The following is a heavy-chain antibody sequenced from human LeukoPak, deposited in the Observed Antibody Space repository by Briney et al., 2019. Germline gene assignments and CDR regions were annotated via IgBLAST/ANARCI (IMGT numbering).Heavy chain of an antibody. Sequence: GGSLRLSCAASGFTFISYDMHWVRQATGKGLEWVSAIGTAGDTYYPGSVKGRFTISRENAKNSLYLQMNSLRAGDTAVYYCARGGRWGATGGYNWFDPWGQGTLVTVSS. J-gene: IGHJ5*02. CDR2: IGTAGDT. CDR1: GFTFISYD. CDR3: ARGGRWGATGGYNWFDP. D-gene: IGHD1-26*01. V-gene: IGHV3-13*04.